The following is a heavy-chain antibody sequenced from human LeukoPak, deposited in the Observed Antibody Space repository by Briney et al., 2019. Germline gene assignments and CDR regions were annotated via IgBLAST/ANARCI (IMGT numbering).Heavy chain of an antibody. CDR3: ARGACSSTSCYEYNWFDP. J-gene: IGHJ5*02. Sequence: SETLSLTCTVSGGSISSGGYYWSWIRQHPGKGLEWIGYIYYSGSTYYNPSLKSRVTISVDTSKNQFSLKLSSVTAADTAVYYCARGACSSTSCYEYNWFDPWGQGTLVTVSS. CDR1: GGSISSGGYY. CDR2: IYYSGST. V-gene: IGHV4-31*03. D-gene: IGHD2-2*01.